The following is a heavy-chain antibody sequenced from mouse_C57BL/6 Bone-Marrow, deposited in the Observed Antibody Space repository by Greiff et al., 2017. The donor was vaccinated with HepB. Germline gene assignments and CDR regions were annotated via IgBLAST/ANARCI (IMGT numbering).Heavy chain of an antibody. CDR2: ISSGGSYT. CDR3: ASYGSSYKYFDV. V-gene: IGHV5-6*01. D-gene: IGHD1-1*01. Sequence: VQLKESGGDLVKPGGSLKLSCAASGFTFSSYGMSWVRQTPDKRLEWVATISSGGSYTYYPDSVKGRFTISRDNAKNTLYLQMSSLKSEDTAMYYCASYGSSYKYFDVWGTGTTVTVSS. J-gene: IGHJ1*03. CDR1: GFTFSSYG.